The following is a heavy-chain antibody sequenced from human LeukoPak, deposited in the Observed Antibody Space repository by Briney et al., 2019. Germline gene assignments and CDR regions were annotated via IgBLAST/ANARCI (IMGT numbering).Heavy chain of an antibody. CDR1: GFTFSSYA. J-gene: IGHJ3*02. D-gene: IGHD1-26*01. CDR3: ARAKTYSGSYYDAFDI. CDR2: ISYDGSNK. V-gene: IGHV3-30-3*01. Sequence: PGRSLRLSCAASGFTFSSYATHWVRQAPGKGLEWVAVISYDGSNKYYADSVKGRFTISRDNSKNTLYLQMNSLRAEDTAVYYCARAKTYSGSYYDAFDIWGQGTMVTVSS.